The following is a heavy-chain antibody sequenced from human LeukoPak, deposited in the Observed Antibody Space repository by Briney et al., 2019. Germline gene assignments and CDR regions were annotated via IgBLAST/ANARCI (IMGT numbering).Heavy chain of an antibody. J-gene: IGHJ2*01. Sequence: GASVKDSCKASGGTFSSYAISWVRQAPGQGLEWMGRIIPILGIANYAQKFQGRVTITADKSTSTAYMELSSLRSEDTAVYYCARIAALGSYWYFDLWGRGTLVTVSS. V-gene: IGHV1-69*04. D-gene: IGHD6-6*01. CDR3: ARIAALGSYWYFDL. CDR2: IIPILGIA. CDR1: GGTFSSYA.